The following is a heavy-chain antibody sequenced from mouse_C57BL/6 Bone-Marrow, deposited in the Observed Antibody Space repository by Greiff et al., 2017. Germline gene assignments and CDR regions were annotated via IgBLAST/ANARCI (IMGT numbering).Heavy chain of an antibody. J-gene: IGHJ2*01. CDR3: ARPLSNFDYFDY. Sequence: QVQLQQPGAELVRPGTSVKLSCKASDYTFTSYWMHWVKQRPGQGLEWIGVIDPSDSYTNYNQKFKGKATLTVDTSSSTAYMQLSSLTSEDSAVYYCARPLSNFDYFDYWGQGTTLTVSS. V-gene: IGHV1-59*01. D-gene: IGHD4-1*01. CDR1: DYTFTSYW. CDR2: IDPSDSYT.